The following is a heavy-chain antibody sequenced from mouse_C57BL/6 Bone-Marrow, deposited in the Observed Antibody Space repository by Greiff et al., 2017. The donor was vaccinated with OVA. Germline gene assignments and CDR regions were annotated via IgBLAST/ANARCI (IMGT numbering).Heavy chain of an antibody. J-gene: IGHJ3*01. CDR3: TTLLTVVAKAD. V-gene: IGHV14-4*01. CDR1: GFNIKDDY. Sequence: EVKLMESGAELVRPGASVKLSCTASGFNIKDDYMHWVKQRPEQGLEWIGWIDPENGDTEYASKFQGKATITADTSSNTAYLQLSSLTSEDTAVYYCTTLLTVVAKADWGQGTLVTVSA. D-gene: IGHD1-1*01. CDR2: IDPENGDT.